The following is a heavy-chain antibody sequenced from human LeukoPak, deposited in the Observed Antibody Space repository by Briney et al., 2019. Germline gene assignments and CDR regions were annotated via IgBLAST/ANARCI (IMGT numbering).Heavy chain of an antibody. D-gene: IGHD3-22*01. J-gene: IGHJ4*02. CDR3: VTYYFDSSGPKKNY. Sequence: SEALSLTCAVYGGSFSGYYWSWIRQPPGKGLEWIGEINHSGSTNYNPSLKSRVTISEDTSKKQFSLKLSSVTAADTAVYYCVTYYFDSSGPKKNYWGQGTLVTVSS. CDR1: GGSFSGYY. CDR2: INHSGST. V-gene: IGHV4-34*01.